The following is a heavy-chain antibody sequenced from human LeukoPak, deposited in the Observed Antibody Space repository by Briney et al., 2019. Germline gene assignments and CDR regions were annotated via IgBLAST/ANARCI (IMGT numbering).Heavy chain of an antibody. V-gene: IGHV1-8*01. CDR2: MNPNSGNT. CDR1: GYTFTSYD. J-gene: IGHJ6*03. Sequence: ASVKVSRKASGYTFTSYDINWVRQATGQGLEWMGWMNPNSGNTGYAQKFQGRVTMTRNTSISTAYMELSSLRSEDTAVYYCARGRDARAISYYYYYMDVWGKGTTVTVSS. D-gene: IGHD2-2*01. CDR3: ARGRDARAISYYYYYMDV.